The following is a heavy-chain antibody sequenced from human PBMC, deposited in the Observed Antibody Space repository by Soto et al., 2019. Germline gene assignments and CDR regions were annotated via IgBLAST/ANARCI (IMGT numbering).Heavy chain of an antibody. J-gene: IGHJ2*01. V-gene: IGHV3-23*01. Sequence: EVQLLESGGGLVQPGGSLRLSCAASGFTFSSYAMSWVRQAPGKGLEWVSAISGSGGSTYYADSVKGRFTISRDNSKNTLYLQMNSLRAEATAIYYCAKGGNWGPREGYFDLWGRGTLVTVSS. D-gene: IGHD7-27*01. CDR3: AKGGNWGPREGYFDL. CDR1: GFTFSSYA. CDR2: ISGSGGST.